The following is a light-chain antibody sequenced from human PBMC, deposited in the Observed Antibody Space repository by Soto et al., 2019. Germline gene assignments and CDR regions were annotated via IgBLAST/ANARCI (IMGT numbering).Light chain of an antibody. Sequence: LRATHGQGGSLCRRSSRRLVYSDGNTSLNWFQQRPGQSPRRLIFEVSNRDSGVPDRFCGSASGTDFRLTISVVDVGNVGVYYCRQVSLWPHTFGQGTEVDI. CDR3: RQVSLWPHT. J-gene: IGKJ1*01. CDR2: EVS. CDR1: RRLVYSDGNTS. V-gene: IGKV2-30*01.